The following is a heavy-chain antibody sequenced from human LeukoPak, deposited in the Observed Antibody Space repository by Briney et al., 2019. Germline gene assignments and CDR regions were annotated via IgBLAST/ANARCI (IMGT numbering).Heavy chain of an antibody. J-gene: IGHJ4*02. CDR3: ARQSSSSNYGFDY. Sequence: GESLKISCKGSGYSFTNYWIGWVRQMPGKGLEWMGIIYPGDSDSRYSPSLQGQVTISADKSISTAYLQWSSLKASDTAMYYCARQSSSSNYGFDYWGQGTLVTVSS. CDR2: IYPGDSDS. V-gene: IGHV5-51*01. D-gene: IGHD4-11*01. CDR1: GYSFTNYW.